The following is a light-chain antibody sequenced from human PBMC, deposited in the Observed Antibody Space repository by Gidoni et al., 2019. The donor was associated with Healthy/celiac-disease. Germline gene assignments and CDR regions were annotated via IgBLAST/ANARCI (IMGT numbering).Light chain of an antibody. CDR2: CAS. V-gene: IGKV3D-15*01. CDR1: QSVSSN. CDR3: QQYNNWLYT. Sequence: IVMTQSPAALSVSPGERATLSCKASQSVSSNLVWYQQKPGQDPRLLIYCASIRATGIPARLSGSGCGTEFTLTISSLQSEDFAVYYCQQYNNWLYTFGQXTKLEIK. J-gene: IGKJ2*01.